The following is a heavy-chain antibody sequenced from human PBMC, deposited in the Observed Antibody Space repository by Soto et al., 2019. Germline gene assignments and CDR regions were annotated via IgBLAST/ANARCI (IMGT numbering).Heavy chain of an antibody. D-gene: IGHD3-16*01. CDR3: AKDAIANDGIWLMDS. J-gene: IGHJ5*02. V-gene: IGHV3-23*01. Sequence: GGSLRLSCAASGFMFSDYAMIWARQAPGKELEWVSGLLRPGRSTYYADSAKGRFTISGDTSANTVYLQMDSLRAEDTAVYYCAKDAIANDGIWLMDSWGQGTVVTVSS. CDR2: LLRPGRST. CDR1: GFMFSDYA.